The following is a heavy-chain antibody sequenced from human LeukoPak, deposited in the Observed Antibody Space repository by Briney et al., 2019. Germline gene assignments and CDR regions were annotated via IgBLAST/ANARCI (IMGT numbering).Heavy chain of an antibody. CDR1: GGSISSYY. D-gene: IGHD3-10*01. CDR3: ARRGPGGRAFDI. CDR2: IYTSGGT. Sequence: SETLSLTCTVSGGSISSYYWSWIRQPAGKGLEWIGRIYTSGGTNYNPSLKSRVTISVDTSMNQFSLRLKSMTAADTAVYYCARRGPGGRAFDIWGQGTMVPVSS. V-gene: IGHV4-4*07. J-gene: IGHJ3*02.